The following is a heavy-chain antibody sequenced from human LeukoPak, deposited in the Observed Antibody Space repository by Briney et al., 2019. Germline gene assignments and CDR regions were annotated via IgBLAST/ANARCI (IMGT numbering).Heavy chain of an antibody. V-gene: IGHV5-51*01. Sequence: GESLKISCRASGYSFTSYWIGWVRQMPGKGLEWMGTIYPGDSDTRYSPSFQGQVTISADKSISTAYLQWSSLKASDTAMYYCARFWYYYDSSGYYTNWFDPWGQGTLVTVSS. CDR1: GYSFTSYW. D-gene: IGHD3-22*01. J-gene: IGHJ5*02. CDR3: ARFWYYYDSSGYYTNWFDP. CDR2: IYPGDSDT.